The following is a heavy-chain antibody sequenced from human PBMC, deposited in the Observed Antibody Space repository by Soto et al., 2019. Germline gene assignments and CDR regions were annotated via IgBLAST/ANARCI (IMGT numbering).Heavy chain of an antibody. CDR3: ARGRASGSYYLLDY. J-gene: IGHJ4*02. Sequence: QVQLVQSGAEVKKPGASVKVSCKASGNTFTSYDINWVRQATGHGLEWMGWINPNSGNIGYAQKFQGRVTMTRDTAIRTAYMEVSRLRSDDTAVYYCARGRASGSYYLLDYWGQGTLGTVAS. CDR2: INPNSGNI. V-gene: IGHV1-8*01. D-gene: IGHD3-10*01. CDR1: GNTFTSYD.